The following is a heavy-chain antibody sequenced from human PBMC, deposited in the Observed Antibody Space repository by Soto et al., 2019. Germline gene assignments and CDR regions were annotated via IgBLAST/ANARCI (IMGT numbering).Heavy chain of an antibody. CDR1: GGSFGGYY. Sequence: QVQLQQWGAGLLKPSETLSLPGAVYGGSFGGYYWGWIGQPPGKGLEGIGEINHSGSTNYNPSLKSRVTISVDTSKNQFSLKLSSVTAADTAVYYCARGRVIRMEWLLYYWFDPWGQGTLVTVSS. D-gene: IGHD3-3*01. J-gene: IGHJ5*02. CDR3: ARGRVIRMEWLLYYWFDP. CDR2: INHSGST. V-gene: IGHV4-34*01.